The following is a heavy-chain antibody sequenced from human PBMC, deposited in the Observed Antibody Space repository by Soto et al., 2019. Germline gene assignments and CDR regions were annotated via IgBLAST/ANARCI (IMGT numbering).Heavy chain of an antibody. CDR3: VRGSYYDKDY. J-gene: IGHJ4*02. V-gene: IGHV3-11*01. CDR2: ISSSGRTI. Sequence: QVQVVESGGGLVKPGGSLRLSCAASGFTFSDYYMSWIRQAPGKGLEWLSYISSSGRTIYYADAVKGRFTISRDNAKNLVFLQMNSLRAEDTAVYFCVRGSYYDKDYWGQGTLVTVSS. D-gene: IGHD3-10*01. CDR1: GFTFSDYY.